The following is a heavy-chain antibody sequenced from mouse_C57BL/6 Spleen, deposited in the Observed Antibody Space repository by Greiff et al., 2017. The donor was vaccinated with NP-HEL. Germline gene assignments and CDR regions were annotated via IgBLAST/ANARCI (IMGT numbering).Heavy chain of an antibody. D-gene: IGHD3-2*02. Sequence: QVQLQQPGAELVRPGSSVKLSYKASGYTFTSYWMHWVKQRPIQGLEWIGNIDPSDSETHYNQKFKDKATLTVDKSSSTAYMQLSSLTSEDSAVYYCASGAAQAFDYWGQGTTLTVSS. CDR3: ASGAAQAFDY. CDR2: IDPSDSET. CDR1: GYTFTSYW. V-gene: IGHV1-52*01. J-gene: IGHJ2*01.